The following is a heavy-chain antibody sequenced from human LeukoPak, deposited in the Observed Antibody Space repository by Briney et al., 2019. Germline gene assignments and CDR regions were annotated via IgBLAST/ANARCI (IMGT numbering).Heavy chain of an antibody. Sequence: GGSLRLSCAASGFTVSSNYMSWVRQAPGKGLEWVSVIYSGGSTYYADSVKGRFTISRDNAKNSLYLQMNSLRAEDTAVYYCARDQFYYYGSGSRYYYYYMDVWDKGTTVTVSS. CDR2: IYSGGST. J-gene: IGHJ6*03. V-gene: IGHV3-66*01. D-gene: IGHD3-10*01. CDR3: ARDQFYYYGSGSRYYYYYMDV. CDR1: GFTVSSNY.